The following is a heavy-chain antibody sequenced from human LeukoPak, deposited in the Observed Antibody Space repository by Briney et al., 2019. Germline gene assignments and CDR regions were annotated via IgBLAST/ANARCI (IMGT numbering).Heavy chain of an antibody. Sequence: GGSLRLSCAASGFTFSSYAMSWVRQAPGKGLEWVSAISGSGGSTYYAGSVRGRFTISRDNSKNTLYLQMNSLRAEDTAVYYCAKDERTSVYYGSGSYPAYWGQGTLVTVSS. CDR3: AKDERTSVYYGSGSYPAY. D-gene: IGHD3-10*01. V-gene: IGHV3-23*01. CDR2: ISGSGGST. CDR1: GFTFSSYA. J-gene: IGHJ4*02.